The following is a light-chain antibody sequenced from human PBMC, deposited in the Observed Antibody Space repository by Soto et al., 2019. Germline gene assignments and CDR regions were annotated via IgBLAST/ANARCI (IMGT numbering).Light chain of an antibody. V-gene: IGLV1-40*01. CDR3: QSYGSSLSGSHFV. Sequence: QSVLTQPPLVSGAPGQRVTISCTGSSSNIGAGYDVHWYQQLPGKAPKFLIYGNSNRPSGVPDRFSGSKSGTSASLTITGLQAEDEADYYCQSYGSSLSGSHFVFGTGTKVTVL. J-gene: IGLJ1*01. CDR2: GNS. CDR1: SSNIGAGYD.